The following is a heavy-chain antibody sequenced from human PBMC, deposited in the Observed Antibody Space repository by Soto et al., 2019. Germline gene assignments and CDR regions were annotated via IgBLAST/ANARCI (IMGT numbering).Heavy chain of an antibody. CDR3: ARASPDTPMGPNFYYYGMDV. CDR2: IWYDGSKK. J-gene: IGHJ6*02. V-gene: IGHV3-33*01. CDR1: GFTVSDYG. Sequence: SVRLSCAASGFTVSDYGRHWVRQAPGKGLEWVAVIWYDGSKKYYADSVKGRLTISRDNSKNTLYLQMNSLRAEDTAVYYCARASPDTPMGPNFYYYGMDVWGQGTTVTVSS. D-gene: IGHD5-18*01.